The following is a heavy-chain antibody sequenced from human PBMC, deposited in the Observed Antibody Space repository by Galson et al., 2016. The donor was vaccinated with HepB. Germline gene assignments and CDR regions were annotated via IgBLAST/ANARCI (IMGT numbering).Heavy chain of an antibody. J-gene: IGHJ4*02. D-gene: IGHD1-26*01. V-gene: IGHV3-21*01. CDR3: ARGDIVGAIFDY. CDR2: ISSSSSYI. Sequence: SLRLSCAASGFTFSSYSMNWVRQAPGKGLEWVSSISSSSSYIYYADSVKGRFTISSDNAKNSLYLQMNSLRAEDTAVYYCARGDIVGAIFDYWGQGTRVTVSS. CDR1: GFTFSSYS.